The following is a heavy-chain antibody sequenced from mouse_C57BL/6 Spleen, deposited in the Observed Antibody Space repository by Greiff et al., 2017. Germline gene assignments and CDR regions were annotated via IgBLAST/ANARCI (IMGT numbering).Heavy chain of an antibody. CDR1: GYTFTSYW. D-gene: IGHD1-1*01. CDR3: ARSVVARYFDV. CDR2: IHPNSGST. Sequence: QVQLQQPGAELVKPGASVKLSCKASGYTFTSYWMHWVKQRPGQGLEWIGMIHPNSGSTNYNEKFKSKATLTVDKSSSTAYMQLSSLTSEDSAVYYCARSVVARYFDVWGTGTTVTVSS. V-gene: IGHV1-64*01. J-gene: IGHJ1*03.